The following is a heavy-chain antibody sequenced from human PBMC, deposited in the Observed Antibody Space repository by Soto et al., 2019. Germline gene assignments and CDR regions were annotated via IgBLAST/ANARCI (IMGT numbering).Heavy chain of an antibody. D-gene: IGHD2-2*01. CDR2: IGAADDP. J-gene: IGHJ6*02. V-gene: IGHV3-13*05. CDR1: GFTFSTYD. Sequence: EVQLVESGGGVVQPGGSLRLSCAASGFTFSTYDMHWVRQATGKGLEWGSAIGAADDPYYSGSVKGRFTLSRENAKSSLSLQMNSLRVGDTAVYYCARAYSGQLQSRADYYYAMDVWGPGTTVTVSS. CDR3: ARAYSGQLQSRADYYYAMDV.